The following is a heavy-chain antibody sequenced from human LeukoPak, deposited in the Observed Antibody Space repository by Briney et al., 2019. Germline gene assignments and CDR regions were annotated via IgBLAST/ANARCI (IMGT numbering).Heavy chain of an antibody. CDR3: ARGGATEDRYYYMDV. D-gene: IGHD3-10*01. V-gene: IGHV4-59*11. Sequence: SETLSLTCTGSGGSISSHYWSWIGQPAGKGREWIGYIYYSGSTNYNPSLKSRITISVDTSKNQFSLKLSSVPAADTAVYYCARGGATEDRYYYMDVWGKGTTVTVSS. CDR2: IYYSGST. J-gene: IGHJ6*03. CDR1: GGSISSHY.